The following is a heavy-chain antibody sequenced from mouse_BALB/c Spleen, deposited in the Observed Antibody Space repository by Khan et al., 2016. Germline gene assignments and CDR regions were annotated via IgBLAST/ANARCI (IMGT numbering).Heavy chain of an antibody. Sequence: QIQLVQSGPELKKPGETVKISCKASGFTFTYYGVNWVNQAPGKGLKWMGWINANTGESTYAEDFKGRFAFSLETSASTAYLLINNLIIEDAATYFCTRGGYNYLFDYGGQGTTLAVSS. CDR2: INANTGES. J-gene: IGHJ2*01. D-gene: IGHD1-3*01. V-gene: IGHV9-3*02. CDR3: TRGGYNYLFDY. CDR1: GFTFTYYG.